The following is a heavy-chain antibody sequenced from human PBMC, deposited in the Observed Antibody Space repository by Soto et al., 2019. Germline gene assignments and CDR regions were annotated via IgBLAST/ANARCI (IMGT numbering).Heavy chain of an antibody. CDR2: IYYSGST. J-gene: IGHJ4*02. CDR1: GGSISSGGYY. V-gene: IGHV4-31*03. Sequence: QVQLQESGPGLVKPSQTLSLTCTVSGGSISSGGYYWSWIRQHPGKGLEWIGYIYYSGSTYYNPSLKSRVTISGDTSKNHFSLKLSSVTAADTAVYYCARSPLMGYDSSGYHFDYWGQGTLVTVSS. D-gene: IGHD3-22*01. CDR3: ARSPLMGYDSSGYHFDY.